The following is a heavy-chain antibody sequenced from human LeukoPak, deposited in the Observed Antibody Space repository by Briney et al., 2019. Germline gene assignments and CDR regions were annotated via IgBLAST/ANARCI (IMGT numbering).Heavy chain of an antibody. CDR3: ARSPLVYYYDSAGYYFDY. D-gene: IGHD3-10*01. J-gene: IGHJ4*02. CDR1: GYRFTRYW. V-gene: IGHV5-51*01. Sequence: GESLKISCKGSGYRFTRYWIGWVRQMPGKGLEWMGIIYPGDSDTRYSPSFEGQVTMSADKSISTAYLQWSSLKASDTAMYYCARSPLVYYYDSAGYYFDYWGQGTLVTVSS. CDR2: IYPGDSDT.